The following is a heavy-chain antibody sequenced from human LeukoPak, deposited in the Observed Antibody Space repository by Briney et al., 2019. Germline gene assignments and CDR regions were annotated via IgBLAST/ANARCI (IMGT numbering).Heavy chain of an antibody. CDR3: ARVTLAAVGTMNYYFHGMDV. CDR1: RFTLSSYA. V-gene: IGHV3-30-3*01. Sequence: GGSLRLSCAASRFTLSSYAMHWVRQAPGKGLEWVAVTSFDGTNEYYADSVRGRFTISRDNSKNTVYLHMNSLRTEDTAVYYCARVTLAAVGTMNYYFHGMDVWGQGTTVTVSS. D-gene: IGHD6-13*01. J-gene: IGHJ6*02. CDR2: TSFDGTNE.